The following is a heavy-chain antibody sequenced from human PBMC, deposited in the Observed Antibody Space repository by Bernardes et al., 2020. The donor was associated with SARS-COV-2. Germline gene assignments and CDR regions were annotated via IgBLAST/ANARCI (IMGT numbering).Heavy chain of an antibody. CDR1: GYTFTNYA. V-gene: IGHV1-18*04. J-gene: IGHJ2*01. CDR3: ARAEIVRFLEWSEHWYFDL. D-gene: IGHD3-3*01. Sequence: ASVKASCKTSGYTFTNYAIHWVRQAPGQGLEWMGWINPYNGHTNSAQSLQGRVSLTTDTSTNTAYMELRSLRSEDTAVYYCARAEIVRFLEWSEHWYFDLWGRGTLVTVSS. CDR2: INPYNGHT.